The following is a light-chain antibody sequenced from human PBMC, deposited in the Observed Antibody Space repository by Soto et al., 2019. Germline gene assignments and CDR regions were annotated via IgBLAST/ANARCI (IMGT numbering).Light chain of an antibody. CDR1: QDIRSH. Sequence: DIQMTQSPSSLSVSAGDRVTITCQASQDIRSHLNWYQHKPGKAPKLLIYDASYLETGVPSRFSGSGSGTHFTFTISSLQPEDIATYYCQHYDDLLTWALALGTKVDIK. CDR2: DAS. J-gene: IGKJ1*01. V-gene: IGKV1-33*01. CDR3: QHYDDLLTWA.